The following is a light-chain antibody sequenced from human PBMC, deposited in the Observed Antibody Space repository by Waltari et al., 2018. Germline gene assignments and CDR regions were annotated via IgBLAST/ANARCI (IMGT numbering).Light chain of an antibody. CDR2: KAS. CDR1: QSIRSW. V-gene: IGKV1-5*03. Sequence: DIQMTQSPSTLSAPVGDRVTPTRRASQSIRSWLAWYQQKPGKAPKLLIPKASTLESGVPSRFSGSGSGTEFTLTISSLQPDDFATYHCQQYKSPPWTFGQGTKVEIK. CDR3: QQYKSPPWT. J-gene: IGKJ1*01.